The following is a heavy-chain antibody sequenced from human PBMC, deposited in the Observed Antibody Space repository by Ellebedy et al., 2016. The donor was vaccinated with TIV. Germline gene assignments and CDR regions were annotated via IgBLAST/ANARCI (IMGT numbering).Heavy chain of an antibody. J-gene: IGHJ4*02. V-gene: IGHV3-43*01. CDR3: AKDGPNYSSGWYGGFDS. CDR2: ISWDGGTT. CDR1: GFTFDDYT. D-gene: IGHD6-19*01. Sequence: GESLKISCAASGFTFDDYTMHWVRQAPGKGLEWVSLISWDGGTTYYADSVKGRFTISRDNSKNSLYLQMNSLRTEDTALYYCAKDGPNYSSGWYGGFDSWGQGTLVTVSS.